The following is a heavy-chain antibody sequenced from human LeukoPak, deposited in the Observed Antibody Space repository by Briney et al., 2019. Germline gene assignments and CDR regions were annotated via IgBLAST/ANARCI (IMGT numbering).Heavy chain of an antibody. V-gene: IGHV3-9*01. CDR1: GFTFSSYG. CDR3: AKDGDRYCSGGSED. CDR2: ISWNSGSI. J-gene: IGHJ4*02. Sequence: QPGGSLRLSCAASGFTFSSYGMSWVRQAPGKGLEWVSGISWNSGSIGYADSVKGRFTISRDNAKNSLYLQMNSLRAEDTALYYCAKDGDRYCSGGSEDWGQGTLVTVSS. D-gene: IGHD2-15*01.